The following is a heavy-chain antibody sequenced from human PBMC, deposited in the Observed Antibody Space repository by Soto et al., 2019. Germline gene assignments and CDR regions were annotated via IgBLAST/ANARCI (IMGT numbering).Heavy chain of an antibody. J-gene: IGHJ6*02. CDR3: TTGSVEGV. D-gene: IGHD2-15*01. Sequence: EVQLVESGGGFIYPGGSLRLSCAASGLTISNAWMNWVRQAPGKGLEWVGRIKTNTEGGTTDYAAAVKGRFTVSRDDSKNPLLPEMNSLKTEDTAVYYCTTGSVEGVWGQGTTVTVSS. V-gene: IGHV3-15*07. CDR2: IKTNTEGGTT. CDR1: GLTISNAW.